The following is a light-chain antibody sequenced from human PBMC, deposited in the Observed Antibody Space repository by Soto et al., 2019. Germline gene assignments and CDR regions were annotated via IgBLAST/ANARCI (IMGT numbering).Light chain of an antibody. CDR3: QQYGSSPRT. J-gene: IGKJ2*01. Sequence: EIVLTQSPGTLSLSPGEGATLSCRANQSVSSNYLAWYQQKPGQAPRLLICGASSRASGIPDRFSGSGAGTVFTLTINRLEPDDFAVYYCQQYGSSPRTFGQGTKLEIK. V-gene: IGKV3-20*01. CDR2: GAS. CDR1: QSVSSNY.